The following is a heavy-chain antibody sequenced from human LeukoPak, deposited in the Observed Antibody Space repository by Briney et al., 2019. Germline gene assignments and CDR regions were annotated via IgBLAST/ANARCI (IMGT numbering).Heavy chain of an antibody. CDR3: ERDGRPIAAAGHYYYGMDV. CDR2: IYTSGST. CDR1: GGSISSYY. V-gene: IGHV4-4*07. J-gene: IGHJ6*02. D-gene: IGHD6-13*01. Sequence: PSETLSLTCTVSGGSISSYYWSWIRQPAGKGLEWIGRIYTSGSTNYNPSLKSRVTMSVDTSKNQFSLKLSSVTAADTAVYYCERDGRPIAAAGHYYYGMDVWGQGTTVTVS.